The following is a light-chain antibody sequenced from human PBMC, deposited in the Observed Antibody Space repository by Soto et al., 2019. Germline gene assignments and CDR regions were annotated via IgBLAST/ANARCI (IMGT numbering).Light chain of an antibody. CDR3: HRYNPGPLT. Sequence: MTQAQPSRSVSVKKRTTLSCRASQSVSSNLAWYQHKPGQTPRLLIYDTSTRATGVPARFSGSRSGTEFTLTINSLPAEDFAVYYCHRYNPGPLTFCAGTQVDIK. CDR1: QSVSSN. CDR2: DTS. J-gene: IGKJ4*01. V-gene: IGKV3-15*01.